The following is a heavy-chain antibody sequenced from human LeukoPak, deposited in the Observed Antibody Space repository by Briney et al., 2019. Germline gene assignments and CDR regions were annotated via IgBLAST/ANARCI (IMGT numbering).Heavy chain of an antibody. CDR3: ARDGDWGSSWPDQVASYYYYYMDV. J-gene: IGHJ6*03. CDR1: GGSISSYY. D-gene: IGHD6-13*01. CDR2: IYTSGST. Sequence: SETLSLTCTVSGGSISSYYWSWIRQPAGKGLEWIGRIYTSGSTNYNPSLKSRVTMSVDTSKNQFSLKLSSVTAADTAVYYCARDGDWGSSWPDQVASYYYYYMDVWGKGTTVTVSS. V-gene: IGHV4-4*07.